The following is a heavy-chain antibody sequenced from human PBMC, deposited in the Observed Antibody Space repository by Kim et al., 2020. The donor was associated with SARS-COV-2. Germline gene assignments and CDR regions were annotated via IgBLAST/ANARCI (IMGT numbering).Heavy chain of an antibody. Sequence: GGSLRLSCAASGFTFDDYAMHWVRQAPGKGLEWVSGISWNSGSIGYADSVKGRFTISRDNAKNSLYLQMNSLRAEDTALYYCAKEPGYDFWSGEGAFDYWGQGTLVTVSS. J-gene: IGHJ4*02. CDR3: AKEPGYDFWSGEGAFDY. V-gene: IGHV3-9*01. D-gene: IGHD3-3*01. CDR2: ISWNSGSI. CDR1: GFTFDDYA.